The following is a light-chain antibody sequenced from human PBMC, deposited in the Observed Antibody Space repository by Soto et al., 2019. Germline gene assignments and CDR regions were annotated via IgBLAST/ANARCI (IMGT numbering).Light chain of an antibody. J-gene: IGKJ1*01. CDR3: QQSDRTPRT. CDR2: AAS. CDR1: QSISTY. V-gene: IGKV1-39*01. Sequence: IRMTQSASSLSASVGDRVTITFRGSQSISTYLNWYQQKPGKAPKLLMHAASSLDRGVPSRFSGSGSGTDFTLTISSLQTEDFATYYCQQSDRTPRTFGQGTKVDIK.